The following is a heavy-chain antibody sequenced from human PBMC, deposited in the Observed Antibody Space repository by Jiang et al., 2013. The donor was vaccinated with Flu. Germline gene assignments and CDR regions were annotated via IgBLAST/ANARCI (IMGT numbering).Heavy chain of an antibody. Sequence: SGAEVKKPGASVKVSCKVSGDTLSELSIYWLRQVPGKGLEWLGGFDPENDDMVYAQKFQGRVTMTEDTSTDTAYMELSSLTSEDTAMYFCTTELAYYDTSGNHQYYFDHWAREPWSSS. D-gene: IGHD3-10*01. V-gene: IGHV1-24*01. CDR2: FDPENDDM. CDR3: TTELAYYDTSGNHQYYFDH. CDR1: GDTLSELS. J-gene: IGHJ4*02.